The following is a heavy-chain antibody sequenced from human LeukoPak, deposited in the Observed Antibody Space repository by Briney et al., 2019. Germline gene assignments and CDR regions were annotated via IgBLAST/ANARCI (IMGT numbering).Heavy chain of an antibody. V-gene: IGHV4-59*01. J-gene: IGHJ4*02. CDR1: GGSISSYY. Sequence: SETLSLTCTVSGGSISSYYWSWIRQPPGKGLEWIGYIHYSGSTNYNPSLKSRVTISVDTSKNQFSLKLSSVTAADTAVYYCARGGYSGYDAFDYWGQGTLVTVSS. CDR3: ARGGYSGYDAFDY. CDR2: IHYSGST. D-gene: IGHD5-12*01.